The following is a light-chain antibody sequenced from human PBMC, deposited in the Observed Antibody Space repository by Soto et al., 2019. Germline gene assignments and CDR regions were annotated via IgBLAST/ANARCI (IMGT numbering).Light chain of an antibody. Sequence: QSALTQPRSVSGSPGQSVTICCTGTSSDVGGYNYVSWYQQHPGKAPKLMIYDVNKRPSGVPDRFSGSKSGNTASLTISGLQAEDEADYYCCSYAGSYPVVFGGGTKLTVL. J-gene: IGLJ2*01. CDR1: SSDVGGYNY. CDR3: CSYAGSYPVV. V-gene: IGLV2-11*01. CDR2: DVN.